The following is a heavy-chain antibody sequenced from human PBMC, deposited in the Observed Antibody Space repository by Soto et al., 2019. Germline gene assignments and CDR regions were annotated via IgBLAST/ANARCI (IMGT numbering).Heavy chain of an antibody. CDR3: ARVYEPFKFFDS. CDR1: GFIFSDYE. Sequence: EVLLVESGGGLAQPGGSLTLSCAASGFIFSDYEINWVRQAPGKGLECVSYISSTGSTIYYADSVKGRFTISRDNAKNSLYLQMNSLRAEDTAVYYCARVYEPFKFFDSWAREPWSPSPQ. J-gene: IGHJ4*02. CDR2: ISSTGSTI. D-gene: IGHD5-12*01. V-gene: IGHV3-48*03.